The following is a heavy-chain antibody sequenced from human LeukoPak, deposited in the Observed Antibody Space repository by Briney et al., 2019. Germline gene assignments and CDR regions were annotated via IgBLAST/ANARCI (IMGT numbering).Heavy chain of an antibody. CDR2: IYYTGNT. J-gene: IGHJ4*02. CDR3: AREGVTLALAGTLDY. CDR1: GGSISTSGYY. Sequence: SETLSLTCTVSGGSISTSGYYWAWIRQPPGKGLEWIGNIYYTGNTYYNSSLKSRLTISVDTSKSQFSLNLSSVTASDTAVYYCAREGVTLALAGTLDYWGQGTLVTVSS. D-gene: IGHD1-7*01. V-gene: IGHV4-39*02.